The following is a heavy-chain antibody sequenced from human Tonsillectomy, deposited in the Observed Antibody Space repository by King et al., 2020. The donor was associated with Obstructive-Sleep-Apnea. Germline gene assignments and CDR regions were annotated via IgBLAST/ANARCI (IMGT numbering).Heavy chain of an antibody. V-gene: IGHV3-30*02. J-gene: IGHJ3*02. CDR2: IRYDGSNK. CDR3: VLNYYDSSGYYSAVALAFDI. CDR1: GFTFSSYG. D-gene: IGHD3-22*01. Sequence: VQLVESGGGVVQPGGSLRLSCAASGFTFSSYGMHWVRQAPGKGLEWVAFIRYDGSNKYYADSVKGRFTISRDNSKNTLYLQMNSLRAEDTAVYYCVLNYYDSSGYYSAVALAFDIWGQGTMVTVSS.